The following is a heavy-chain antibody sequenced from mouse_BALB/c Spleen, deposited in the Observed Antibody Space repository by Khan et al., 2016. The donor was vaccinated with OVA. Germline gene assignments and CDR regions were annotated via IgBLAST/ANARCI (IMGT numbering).Heavy chain of an antibody. Sequence: EVQLVESGPGLVKPSQSLSLTCTVNGYSITSNYAWNWIRQFPGNKLEWMGYISYSGSTNYNPSLKSRLSITRDTSKNQFFLLLHSVTTEDSATYYCARGNYYGYALDYGGQGTSVTVSS. CDR1: GYSITSNYA. D-gene: IGHD1-1*01. CDR2: ISYSGST. J-gene: IGHJ4*01. CDR3: ARGNYYGYALDY. V-gene: IGHV3-2*02.